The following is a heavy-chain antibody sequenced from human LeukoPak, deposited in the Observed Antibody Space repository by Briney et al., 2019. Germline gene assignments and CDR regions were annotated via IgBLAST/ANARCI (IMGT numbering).Heavy chain of an antibody. D-gene: IGHD3-3*01. CDR1: GFTFSSYA. CDR2: ISYDGSNK. J-gene: IGHJ6*02. V-gene: IGHV3-30-3*01. CDR3: ARDLTDFWSGYYFGSDMYYYYGMDV. Sequence: GGSLRLSCAASGFTFSSYAMHWVRQAPGKGLEWVAVISYDGSNKYYADSVKGRFTISRDNSKNTLYLQMNSLRAEDTAVYYCARDLTDFWSGYYFGSDMYYYYGMDVWGQGTTVTVS.